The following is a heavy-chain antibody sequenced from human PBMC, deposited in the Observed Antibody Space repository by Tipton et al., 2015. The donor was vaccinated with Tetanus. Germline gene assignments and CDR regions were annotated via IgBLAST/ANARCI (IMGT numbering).Heavy chain of an antibody. V-gene: IGHV4-59*04. Sequence: TLSLTCTISGDSMSPYYWGWLRQPPGKGLEWIASVSYSGSTYYNPSLKSRVTMSLDTSKNQFSVRLTSVTAADTAVYYCATVGLVTASVKYWGQGTLVTVSS. J-gene: IGHJ4*01. D-gene: IGHD2-21*02. CDR2: VSYSGST. CDR1: GDSMSPYY. CDR3: ATVGLVTASVKY.